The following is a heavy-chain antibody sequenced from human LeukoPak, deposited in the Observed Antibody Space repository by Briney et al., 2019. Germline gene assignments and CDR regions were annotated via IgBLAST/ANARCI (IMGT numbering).Heavy chain of an antibody. Sequence: SETLSLTCTVSGGSISSGGYYWSWIRQHPGKGLEWIGYIYYSGSTYYNPSLKSRVTIPVDTSKNQFSLKLSSVTAADTAVYYCARCGHHIFRAFDIWGQGTMVTVSS. CDR2: IYYSGST. V-gene: IGHV4-31*03. J-gene: IGHJ3*02. CDR1: GGSISSGGYY. D-gene: IGHD3-9*01. CDR3: ARCGHHIFRAFDI.